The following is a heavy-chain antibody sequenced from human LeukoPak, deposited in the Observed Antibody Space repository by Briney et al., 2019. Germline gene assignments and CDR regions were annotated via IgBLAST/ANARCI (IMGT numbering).Heavy chain of an antibody. CDR3: ARGRRSYYDFWSGYYETFDY. CDR2: VNPNSGNT. V-gene: IGHV1-8*01. J-gene: IGHJ4*02. Sequence: ASVKVSCKASGYTFTSYDINWVRQATGQGLEWMGWVNPNSGNTGYAQKFQGRVTMTRNTSISTAYMELSSLTSEDTAVYYCARGRRSYYDFWSGYYETFDYWGPGTLVTVSS. D-gene: IGHD3-3*01. CDR1: GYTFTSYD.